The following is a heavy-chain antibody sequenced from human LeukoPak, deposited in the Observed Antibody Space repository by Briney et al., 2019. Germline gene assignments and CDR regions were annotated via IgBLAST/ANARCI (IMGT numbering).Heavy chain of an antibody. CDR1: GGSFSGYY. D-gene: IGHD5-24*01. CDR3: ARVRRDGYNFRSKNWFDP. Sequence: SETLPLTCAVYGGSFSGYYWSWIRQPPGKGLEWIGEIIHSGSTNYNPSLKSRVTISVDTSKNQFSLKLSSVTAADTAVYYCARVRRDGYNFRSKNWFDPWGQGTLVTVSS. CDR2: IIHSGST. V-gene: IGHV4-34*12. J-gene: IGHJ5*02.